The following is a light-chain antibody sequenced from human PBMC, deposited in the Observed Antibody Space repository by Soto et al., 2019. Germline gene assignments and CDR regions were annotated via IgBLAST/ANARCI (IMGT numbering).Light chain of an antibody. J-gene: IGKJ2*01. CDR3: QQRSNWSRT. Sequence: EIVLTQSPATLSLSPGERATLSCRASQSVSNYLAWYQQKPGQAPRLLIYDTSNRATDIPARFSGSGSGTDFTLTISSLEPEDFAVYYCQQRSNWSRTFGQGTKLEIK. V-gene: IGKV3-11*01. CDR2: DTS. CDR1: QSVSNY.